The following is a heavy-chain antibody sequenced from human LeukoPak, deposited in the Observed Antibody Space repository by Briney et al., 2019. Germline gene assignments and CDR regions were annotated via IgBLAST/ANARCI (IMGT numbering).Heavy chain of an antibody. V-gene: IGHV3-23*01. CDR3: AKDRTYYYDSSGYYPY. CDR1: GFTFSSYA. J-gene: IGHJ4*02. D-gene: IGHD3-22*01. CDR2: ISGSGGST. Sequence: GGSLRLSCAASGFTFSSYAMSWVRQAPGKGLEWVSAISGSGGSTYYAGSVKGRFTISRDNSKNTLYLQMNSLRAEDTAVYYCAKDRTYYYDSSGYYPYWGQGTLVTVSS.